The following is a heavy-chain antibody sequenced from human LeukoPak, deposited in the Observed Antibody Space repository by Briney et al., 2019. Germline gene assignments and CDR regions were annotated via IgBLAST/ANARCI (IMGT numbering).Heavy chain of an antibody. Sequence: GGSLRLSCAASGFTFSSYGMHWVRQAPGKGLEWVAVISYDGSNKYYADSVKGRFTISRDNSKNTLYLQMNSLRAEDTAVYYCAKDLDGGYDYYYGMDVWGQGTTVTVSS. CDR3: AKDLDGGYDYYYGMDV. V-gene: IGHV3-30*18. J-gene: IGHJ6*02. CDR1: GFTFSSYG. CDR2: ISYDGSNK. D-gene: IGHD2-15*01.